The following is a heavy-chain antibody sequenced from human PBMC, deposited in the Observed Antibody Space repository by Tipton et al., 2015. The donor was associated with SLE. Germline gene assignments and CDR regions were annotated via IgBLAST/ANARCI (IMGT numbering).Heavy chain of an antibody. J-gene: IGHJ4*02. V-gene: IGHV4-61*09. CDR2: IYTSGST. CDR3: ARDPRAGGY. D-gene: IGHD1-14*01. CDR1: GGSISSSSYY. Sequence: LRLSCTVSGGSISSSSYYWGWIRQPPGKGLEWIGYIYTSGSTNYNPSLKSRVTISVDTSKNQFSLKLSSVTAADTAVYYCARDPRAGGYWGQGTLVTVSS.